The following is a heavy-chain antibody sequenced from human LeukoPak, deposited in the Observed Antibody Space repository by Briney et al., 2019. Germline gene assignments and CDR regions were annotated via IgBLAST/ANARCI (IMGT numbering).Heavy chain of an antibody. V-gene: IGHV4-30-4*08. J-gene: IGHJ3*02. CDR2: IYYSGST. Sequence: SQTLSLTCTVSGGSICSGDYYWSWIRQPPGKGLEWIGYIYYSGSTYYNPSLKSRVTISVDTSKNQFSLKLSSVTAADTAVYYCARVTDSSGYSDAFDIWGQGTMVTVSS. D-gene: IGHD3-22*01. CDR1: GGSICSGDYY. CDR3: ARVTDSSGYSDAFDI.